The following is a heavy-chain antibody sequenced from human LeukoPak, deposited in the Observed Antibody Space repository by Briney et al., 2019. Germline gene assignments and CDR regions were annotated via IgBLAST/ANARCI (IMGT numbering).Heavy chain of an antibody. Sequence: GGSLRLSCAASGFTFSSYSMNWVRQAPGKGLEWVSAISGSGGSTYYADSVKGRFTVSRDNSKNTLYLQMSSLRAEDTAVYYCAKDERNWNYNLASQTYDWGQGTLVTVSS. J-gene: IGHJ4*02. V-gene: IGHV3-23*01. CDR1: GFTFSSYS. CDR2: ISGSGGST. CDR3: AKDERNWNYNLASQTYD. D-gene: IGHD1-7*01.